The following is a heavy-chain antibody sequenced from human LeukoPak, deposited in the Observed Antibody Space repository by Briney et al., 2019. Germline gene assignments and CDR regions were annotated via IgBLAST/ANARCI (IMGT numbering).Heavy chain of an antibody. CDR2: IYSGGST. Sequence: NPGGSLRLSCAASGFTVSNNYMSWVRQAPGKGLEWVSIIYSGGSTYYADSVKGRFTISRDNSKNTLYLQMNSLRAEDTAVYYCAELGITMIGGVWGKGTTVTISS. CDR3: AELGITMIGGV. D-gene: IGHD3-10*02. CDR1: GFTVSNNY. V-gene: IGHV3-53*01. J-gene: IGHJ6*04.